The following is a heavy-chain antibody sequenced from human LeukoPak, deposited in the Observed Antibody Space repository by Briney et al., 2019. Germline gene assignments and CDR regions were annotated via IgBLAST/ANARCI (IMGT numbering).Heavy chain of an antibody. Sequence: PGGSLRLSCAASGLTFRSYAMSWVRQAPGQGLEWVSIIYASGASTNYADSVRGRFTTFRHNSNNMVYLQMNSLRAEDTAVYYCATDFEQDSWSGHSDWGQGTLVTVSS. J-gene: IGHJ4*02. CDR2: IYASGAST. CDR1: GLTFRSYA. CDR3: ATDFEQDSWSGHSD. V-gene: IGHV3-23*01. D-gene: IGHD3-3*01.